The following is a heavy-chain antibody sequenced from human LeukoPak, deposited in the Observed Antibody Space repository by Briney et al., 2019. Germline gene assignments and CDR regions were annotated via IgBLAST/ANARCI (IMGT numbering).Heavy chain of an antibody. CDR2: ISYSGST. CDR3: ARHFRVGYCSGGSCSQIDY. D-gene: IGHD2-15*01. J-gene: IGHJ4*02. CDR1: GGSINSGSYY. Sequence: PSETLSLTCTVSGGSINSGSYYWGWIRQPPGMGLEWIGTISYSGSTYYNPSLKSRVTISVDTSKNQFSLKLSSVTAADTAVHYCARHFRVGYCSGGSCSQIDYWGQGTLVTVSS. V-gene: IGHV4-39*01.